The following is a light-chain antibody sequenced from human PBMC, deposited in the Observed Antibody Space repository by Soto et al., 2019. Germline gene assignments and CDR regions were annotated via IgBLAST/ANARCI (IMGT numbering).Light chain of an antibody. Sequence: QSALTQPASVSGSPGQSITISCTGTSSDVGGYNYVSWYQQHPGKAPKLMIYGVTNRPSGVSNRFSGSKSGNTASLTISGLQAEDEADYYCCSYAGSSTLFGGGTQLTVL. CDR3: CSYAGSSTL. CDR1: SSDVGGYNY. J-gene: IGLJ2*01. CDR2: GVT. V-gene: IGLV2-23*02.